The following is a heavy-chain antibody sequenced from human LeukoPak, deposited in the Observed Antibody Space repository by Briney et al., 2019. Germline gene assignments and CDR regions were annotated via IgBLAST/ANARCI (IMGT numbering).Heavy chain of an antibody. CDR2: IYTSGST. V-gene: IGHV4-4*07. CDR3: ARGPLDFWSGYSNTAEYFQH. J-gene: IGHJ1*01. Sequence: PSETLSLTCTVSGGSISSYYWSWIRQPAGEGLEWIGRIYTSGSTNYNPSLKSRVTMSVDTSKNQFSLKLSSVTAADTAVYYCARGPLDFWSGYSNTAEYFQHWGQGTLVTVPS. D-gene: IGHD3-3*01. CDR1: GGSISSYY.